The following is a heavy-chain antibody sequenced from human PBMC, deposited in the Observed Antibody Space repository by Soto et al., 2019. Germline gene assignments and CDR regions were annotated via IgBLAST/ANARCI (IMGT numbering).Heavy chain of an antibody. D-gene: IGHD2-15*01. Sequence: GGSLRLSCAASGFTFSSYWMSWVRQAPGKGLEWVANIKQDGSEKYYVDSVKGRFTISRDNAKNSLYLQMNSLRAEDTAVYYCAGGYCSGGSCYWHDYWGQGTLVTVSS. CDR1: GFTFSSYW. CDR3: AGGYCSGGSCYWHDY. CDR2: IKQDGSEK. V-gene: IGHV3-7*01. J-gene: IGHJ4*02.